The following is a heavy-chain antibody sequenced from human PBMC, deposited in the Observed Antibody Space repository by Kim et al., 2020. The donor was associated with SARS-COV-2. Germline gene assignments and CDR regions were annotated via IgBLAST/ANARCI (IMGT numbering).Heavy chain of an antibody. CDR3: ATRGDDWGPFAD. CDR2: INPGGGTT. V-gene: IGHV3-23*01. CDR1: GFTFTTYV. J-gene: IGHJ4*02. D-gene: IGHD7-27*01. Sequence: GGSLRLSCAASGFTFTTYVMNWVRQAPGKGLEWVSTINPGGGTTYYADSVKGRFTISRDDSRNTLYLQMNGPRGDDAAVYYCATRGDDWGPFADWGQGTLVIVSS.